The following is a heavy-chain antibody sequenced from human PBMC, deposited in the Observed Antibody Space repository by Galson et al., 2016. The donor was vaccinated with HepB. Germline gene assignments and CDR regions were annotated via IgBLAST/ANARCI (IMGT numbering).Heavy chain of an antibody. CDR1: GFSFNGSA. Sequence: SLRLSCAASGFSFNGSAMHWVRQAPGKGLEWVGRIGSKVNSYATIYPVSVRGRLTISRDNSKNTLYLQMNSLRADDTAVYYCAKVVSSWLTTIRVFGYFDYWGLGTLVTVSS. CDR3: AKVVSSWLTTIRVFGYFDY. V-gene: IGHV3-73*01. CDR2: IGSKVNSYAT. J-gene: IGHJ4*02. D-gene: IGHD4-17*01.